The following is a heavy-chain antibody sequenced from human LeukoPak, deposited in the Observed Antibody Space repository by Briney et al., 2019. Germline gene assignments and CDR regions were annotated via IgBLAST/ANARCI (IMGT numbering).Heavy chain of an antibody. D-gene: IGHD6-19*01. CDR1: GGSISSSSYY. Sequence: ASETLSLTCTVSGGSISSSSYYWGWIRQPPGKGLEWIGSIYYSGSTYYNPSLKSRVTISVDTSKNQFSLKLSSVTAADTAVYYCARSKEPSSGWYDYWGQGTLVTVSS. J-gene: IGHJ4*02. CDR3: ARSKEPSSGWYDY. V-gene: IGHV4-39*01. CDR2: IYYSGST.